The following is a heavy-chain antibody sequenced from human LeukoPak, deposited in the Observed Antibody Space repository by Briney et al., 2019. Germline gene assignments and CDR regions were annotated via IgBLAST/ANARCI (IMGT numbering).Heavy chain of an antibody. D-gene: IGHD4/OR15-4a*01. CDR3: ARGQVQFDP. CDR2: ISSSSSYI. CDR1: GFTFSSYA. Sequence: GGSLRLSCAASGFTFSSYAMSWVRQAPGKGLEWVSSISSSSSYIYYADSVKGRFTISRDNAKNSLYLQMNSLRAEDTAVYYCARGQVQFDPWGQGTLVTVSS. J-gene: IGHJ5*02. V-gene: IGHV3-21*01.